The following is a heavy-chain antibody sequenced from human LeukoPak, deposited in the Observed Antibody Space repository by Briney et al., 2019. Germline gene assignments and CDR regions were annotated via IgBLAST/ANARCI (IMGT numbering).Heavy chain of an antibody. Sequence: ASVKVSCKASGYTFTSYAMHWVRQAPGQRLEWMGWINAGNGNTKYSQKFQGRVTITADESTSTAYMELSSLRSEDTAVYYCARDPYDSSGYLVGFDYWGQGTLVTVSS. CDR1: GYTFTSYA. CDR3: ARDPYDSSGYLVGFDY. V-gene: IGHV1-3*01. J-gene: IGHJ4*02. CDR2: INAGNGNT. D-gene: IGHD3-22*01.